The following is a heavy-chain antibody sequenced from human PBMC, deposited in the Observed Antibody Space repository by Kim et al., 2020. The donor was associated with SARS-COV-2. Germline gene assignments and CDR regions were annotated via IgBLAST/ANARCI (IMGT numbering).Heavy chain of an antibody. J-gene: IGHJ4*02. CDR1: GFTFSSYA. V-gene: IGHV3-30*04. CDR3: AREWGNYFDY. D-gene: IGHD3-16*01. Sequence: GGSLRLSCAASGFTFSSYAMHWVRQAPGKGLEWVAVISYDGSNKYYADSVKGRFTISRDNSKNTLYLQMNSLRAEDTAVYYCAREWGNYFDYWGQGTLVTVSS. CDR2: ISYDGSNK.